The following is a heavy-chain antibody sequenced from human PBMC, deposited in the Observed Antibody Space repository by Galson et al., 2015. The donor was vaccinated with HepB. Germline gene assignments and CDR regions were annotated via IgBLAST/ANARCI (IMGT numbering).Heavy chain of an antibody. D-gene: IGHD1-26*01. CDR2: ISYDGSNK. J-gene: IGHJ4*02. CDR1: GFTFSSYA. Sequence: SLRLSCAASGFTFSSYAMHWVRQAPGKGLEWVAVISYDGSNKYYADSVKGRFTISRDNSKNTLYLQMNSLRAEDTAVYYCARDGSGSYGSFDYWGQGTLVTVSS. V-gene: IGHV3-30-3*01. CDR3: ARDGSGSYGSFDY.